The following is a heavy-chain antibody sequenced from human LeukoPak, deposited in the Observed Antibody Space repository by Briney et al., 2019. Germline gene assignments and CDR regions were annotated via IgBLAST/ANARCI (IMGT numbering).Heavy chain of an antibody. CDR3: ARSDYDYVWGSYRPSYWYFDL. V-gene: IGHV5-51*01. J-gene: IGHJ2*01. D-gene: IGHD3-16*02. CDR1: GFIFTNYW. CDR2: IYPGDSDT. Sequence: GESLKISCKGSGFIFTNYWIAWVRQMPGKGLEWMGIIYPGDSDTRYSPSFQGQVTISADKSIRTAYLQWSSLKASDTAMYYCARSDYDYVWGSYRPSYWYFDLWGRGTLVTVSS.